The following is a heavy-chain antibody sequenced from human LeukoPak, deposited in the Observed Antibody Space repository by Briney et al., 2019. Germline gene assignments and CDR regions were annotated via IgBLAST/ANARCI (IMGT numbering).Heavy chain of an antibody. J-gene: IGHJ4*02. CDR2: IIPIFGTA. Sequence: ASVKVSCKASGGTFSSYAISWVRQAPGQGLEWMGGIIPIFGTANYAQKLQGRVTITADESTSTAYMELSSLRSEDTAVYYCARGMVEMATTGEYYFDYWGQGTLVTVSS. D-gene: IGHD5-24*01. V-gene: IGHV1-69*13. CDR1: GGTFSSYA. CDR3: ARGMVEMATTGEYYFDY.